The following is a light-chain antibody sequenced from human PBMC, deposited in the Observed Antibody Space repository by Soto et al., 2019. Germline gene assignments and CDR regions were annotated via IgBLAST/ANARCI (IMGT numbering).Light chain of an antibody. CDR1: QSVSSN. J-gene: IGKJ5*01. CDR3: QQYYTWPLT. Sequence: EIVMTQSPATLSVSPGERSTLSCRASQSVSSNLASYQHKRGHAPRLLIYGASSRATGIPVRFSGSGSGTEFTLTISSLQSEDYAVYYCQQYYTWPLTFGQGIGVE. CDR2: GAS. V-gene: IGKV3-15*01.